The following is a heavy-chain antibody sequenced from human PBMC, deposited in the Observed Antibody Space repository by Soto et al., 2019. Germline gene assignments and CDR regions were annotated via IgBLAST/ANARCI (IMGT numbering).Heavy chain of an antibody. CDR2: IYYSGST. V-gene: IGHV4-31*03. Sequence: QVQLQESGPGLVKPSQTLSLTCTVSGGSISSGGYYWSWIRQHPGKGLEGIGYIYYSGSTYYNPSLKSRVNMSVDTSKTQFSLKLSSVTAADTAVYYCAIYDSSGSRGFQHWGQGTLVTVSS. D-gene: IGHD3-22*01. CDR3: AIYDSSGSRGFQH. J-gene: IGHJ1*01. CDR1: GGSISSGGYY.